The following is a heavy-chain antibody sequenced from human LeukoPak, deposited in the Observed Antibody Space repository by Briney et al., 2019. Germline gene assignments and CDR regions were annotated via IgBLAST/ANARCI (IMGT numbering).Heavy chain of an antibody. J-gene: IGHJ4*02. CDR3: ARDGYSSNHFDY. D-gene: IGHD6-13*01. CDR2: IYYSGST. Sequence: PSETLSLTCTVSGGSISSYYWSWIRQPPGKGLEWIGYIYYSGSTNYNPSLKSRVTISVDTSKNQFSLKLSSVTAADTAVYYCARDGYSSNHFDYWGQGTLVTVSS. V-gene: IGHV4-59*01. CDR1: GGSISSYY.